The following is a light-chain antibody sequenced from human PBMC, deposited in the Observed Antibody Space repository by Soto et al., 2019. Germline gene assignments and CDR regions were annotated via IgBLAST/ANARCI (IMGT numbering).Light chain of an antibody. CDR3: QQSYRTPIT. V-gene: IGKV1-39*01. J-gene: IGKJ5*01. CDR2: AAS. Sequence: DIQMTQSPSSLSASVGDRVTITCRASQSVSRYLNWYQHKPGKAPKLLINAASNLRSGVPSRFSGSGSGTDFTLTISSLQPEDVATYFCQQSYRTPITFGQGTRLEI. CDR1: QSVSRY.